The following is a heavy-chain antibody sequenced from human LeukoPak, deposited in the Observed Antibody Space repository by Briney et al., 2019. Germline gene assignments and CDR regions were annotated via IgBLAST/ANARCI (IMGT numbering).Heavy chain of an antibody. D-gene: IGHD6-13*01. CDR2: MNPNSGNT. J-gene: IGHJ4*02. Sequence: ASVKVSCKASGYTFTSYDINWVRQATGQGLEWMGWMNPNSGNTGYAQKFQGRVTMTRNTSISTAYMGLSSLRSEDTAVYYCARKGSSWYPFDYWGQGTLVTVSS. V-gene: IGHV1-8*01. CDR3: ARKGSSWYPFDY. CDR1: GYTFTSYD.